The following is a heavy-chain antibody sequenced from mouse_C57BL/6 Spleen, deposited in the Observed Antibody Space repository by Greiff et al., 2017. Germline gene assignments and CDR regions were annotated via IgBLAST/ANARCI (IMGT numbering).Heavy chain of an antibody. Sequence: EVQLQQSGPELVKPGASVKISCKASGYTFTDYYMTWVKQTPGKSLEWIGALIPTNGGTSYNQKFKGKATLTLDKSSSTAYMELRSLTSEDSAVYYCARGGAWFAYWGQGTLVTVSA. J-gene: IGHJ3*01. CDR1: GYTFTDYY. CDR3: ARGGAWFAY. CDR2: LIPTNGGT. V-gene: IGHV1-26*01.